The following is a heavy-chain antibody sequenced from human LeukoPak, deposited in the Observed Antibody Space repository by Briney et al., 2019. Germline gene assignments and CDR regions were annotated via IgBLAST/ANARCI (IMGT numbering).Heavy chain of an antibody. CDR2: INHSGST. J-gene: IGHJ5*02. CDR3: ARGGRYCSGGSCYSPHKNWFDP. CDR1: GGSFSGYY. V-gene: IGHV4-34*01. Sequence: PSETLSLTCAVYGGSFSGYYWGWIRQPPGKGLEWIGEINHSGSTNYNPSLKSRVTISVDTSKNQFSLKLSSVTAADTAVYYCARGGRYCSGGSCYSPHKNWFDPWGQGTLVTVSS. D-gene: IGHD2-15*01.